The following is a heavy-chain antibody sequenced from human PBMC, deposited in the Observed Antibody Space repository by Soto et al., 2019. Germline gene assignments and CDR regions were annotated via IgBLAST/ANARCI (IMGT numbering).Heavy chain of an antibody. J-gene: IGHJ6*03. Sequence: SETLSLTCSFYFRSFSGYYLSLILHHPCKGLEWIGEINHSGSTNYNPSLKSRVTISVDTSKNQFSLKLSSVTAADTAVYYCARTVLAAGGYYYYMDVWGKGTTVTVSS. D-gene: IGHD6-13*01. CDR2: INHSGST. CDR1: FRSFSGYY. CDR3: ARTVLAAGGYYYYMDV. V-gene: IGHV4-34*01.